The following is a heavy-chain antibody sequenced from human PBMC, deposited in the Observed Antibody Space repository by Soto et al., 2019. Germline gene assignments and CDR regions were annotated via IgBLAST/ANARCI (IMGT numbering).Heavy chain of an antibody. Sequence: PSETLSLTCTVSGDSISSGGYYWSWIRQHPGKGLEWIGYVYYSGSTYYNPSLKSRVTISVDTSKNQFSLKLSSVTAADTAVYYCARDCGGGSCYFGHGAFDTWGQGPVVTVSS. V-gene: IGHV4-31*03. J-gene: IGHJ3*02. D-gene: IGHD2-15*01. CDR1: GDSISSGGYY. CDR3: ARDCGGGSCYFGHGAFDT. CDR2: VYYSGST.